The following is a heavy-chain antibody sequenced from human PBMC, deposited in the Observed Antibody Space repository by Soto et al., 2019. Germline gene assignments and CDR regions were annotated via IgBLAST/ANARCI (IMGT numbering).Heavy chain of an antibody. D-gene: IGHD5-12*01. CDR3: ARERGGYSGYDHNSYYYMDV. V-gene: IGHV3-74*01. CDR2: INSDGSST. J-gene: IGHJ6*03. CDR1: GFTFSSYW. Sequence: GGSLRLSCAASGFTFSSYWMHWVRQAPGKGLVWVSRINSDGSSTSYADSVKGRFTISRDNAKNTLYLQMNSLRAEDTAVYYCARERGGYSGYDHNSYYYMDVWGKGTTVTVSS.